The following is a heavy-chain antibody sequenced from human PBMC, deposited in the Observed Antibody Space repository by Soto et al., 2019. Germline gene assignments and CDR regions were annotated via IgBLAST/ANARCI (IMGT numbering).Heavy chain of an antibody. CDR3: ARLGSSSGWDYFYYYGMDV. Sequence: GESLKISCKGSGYSFTSYWIGWVRQMPGKGLEWMGIIYPGDSDTRYSPSFQGQVTISADKSISTAYLKWTSLKASDNAMYYCARLGSSSGWDYFYYYGMDVWGQGTTFTVSS. J-gene: IGHJ6*02. D-gene: IGHD6-19*01. CDR2: IYPGDSDT. CDR1: GYSFTSYW. V-gene: IGHV5-51*01.